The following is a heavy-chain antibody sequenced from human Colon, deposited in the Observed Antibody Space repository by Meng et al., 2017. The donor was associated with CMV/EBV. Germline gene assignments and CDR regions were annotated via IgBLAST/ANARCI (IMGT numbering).Heavy chain of an antibody. CDR2: IKQDGSEK. Sequence: GESLKISCAASGFTFSSYWMSWVRQAPGKGLEWVANIKQDGSEKYSVDSVKGRFTISRDNSKNTLYLEMSDLRPEDTAVYFCAKDCGISCSHLDYWGQGTLVTVS. J-gene: IGHJ4*02. CDR3: AKDCGISCSHLDY. D-gene: IGHD1-14*01. CDR1: GFTFSSYW. V-gene: IGHV3-7*01.